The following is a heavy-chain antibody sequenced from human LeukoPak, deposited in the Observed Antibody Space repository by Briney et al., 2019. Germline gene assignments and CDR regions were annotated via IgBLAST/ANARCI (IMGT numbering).Heavy chain of an antibody. CDR3: ARGRNLKGWLQESVRDFDY. Sequence: GGSLRLSCAASGFTFSDYYMCWIRQAPGKGLEWVSYISSSGSTIYYADSVKGRFTISRDNAKNSLYLQLNSLRAEDTAVYYCARGRNLKGWLQESVRDFDYWGRGTLVTVSS. CDR2: ISSSGSTI. CDR1: GFTFSDYY. V-gene: IGHV3-11*01. D-gene: IGHD5-24*01. J-gene: IGHJ4*02.